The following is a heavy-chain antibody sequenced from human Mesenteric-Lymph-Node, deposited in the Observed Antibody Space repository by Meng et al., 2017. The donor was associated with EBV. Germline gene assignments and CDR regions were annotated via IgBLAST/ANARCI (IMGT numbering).Heavy chain of an antibody. J-gene: IGHJ4*02. V-gene: IGHV4-39*01. CDR2: IYSGGRT. Sequence: QPQLPESGPGLVRPSETLSLTCTVSGGSISSSSYYWGWIRQPPGKGLEWIGSIYSGGRTYYSPSLESRVTISVDTSKNQFSLKLNSVTAADTSVYFCASLLIVFGGVIVDYWGQGALVTVSS. D-gene: IGHD3-16*02. CDR1: GGSISSSSYY. CDR3: ASLLIVFGGVIVDY.